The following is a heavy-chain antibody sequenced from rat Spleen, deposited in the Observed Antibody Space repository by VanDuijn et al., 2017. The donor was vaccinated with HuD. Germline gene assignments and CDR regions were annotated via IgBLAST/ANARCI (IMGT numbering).Heavy chain of an antibody. CDR2: LSSGGVNT. J-gene: IGHJ3*01. CDR3: TRDENYGGCNWFAY. D-gene: IGHD1-11*01. CDR1: GFTFSNYY. Sequence: EVQLVESGGGLVQPRRSLKLSCAASGFTFSNYYMAWVRQAPTKGLEWVAYLSSGGVNTYYRDSVKGRFTISRDNAKSTLYLQMNSLRSEDTATYYCTRDENYGGCNWFAYWGQGTLVTVSS. V-gene: IGHV5-27*01.